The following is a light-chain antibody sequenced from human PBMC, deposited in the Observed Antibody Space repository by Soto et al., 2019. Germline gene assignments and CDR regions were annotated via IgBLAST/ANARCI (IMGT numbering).Light chain of an antibody. V-gene: IGKV3-20*01. J-gene: IGKJ5*01. Sequence: PGESATLSCRASLSVSGSQLAWYQQQPVQAPRLLMSGTSNRATGTPDRFSGSGSGTDFTLTISRLEPEDFAVYYCQQYGSPPITFGQGTRLEIK. CDR2: GTS. CDR1: LSVSGSQ. CDR3: QQYGSPPIT.